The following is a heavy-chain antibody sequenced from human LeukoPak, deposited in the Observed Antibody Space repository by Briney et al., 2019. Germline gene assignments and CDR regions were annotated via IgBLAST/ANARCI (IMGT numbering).Heavy chain of an antibody. Sequence: ASVKVSCKTSGYTFTGYSMHWVRQAPGQGLEWMGRINPNTAGTNSAQKFQGRVTMTRDTSISTAYMELSSLTSDDTAVYYCVRDVEGRRYNWFDPWGQGTLVTVSS. CDR2: INPNTAGT. V-gene: IGHV1-2*02. CDR1: GYTFTGYS. CDR3: VRDVEGRRYNWFDP. D-gene: IGHD5-24*01. J-gene: IGHJ5*02.